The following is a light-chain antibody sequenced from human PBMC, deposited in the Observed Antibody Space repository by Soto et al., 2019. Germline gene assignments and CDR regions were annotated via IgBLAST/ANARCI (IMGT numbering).Light chain of an antibody. CDR1: QSISSY. J-gene: IGKJ1*01. Sequence: DIQMTQSPSSLSASVGDRVTITCRASQSISSYLNWYQQKPGKAPKLLIYAASRLQSGVPARFSGSVSWTDFTLTISSLQPEDFTTYYCKPSYSTPWKFGEAKKVEIK. V-gene: IGKV1-39*01. CDR2: AAS. CDR3: KPSYSTPWK.